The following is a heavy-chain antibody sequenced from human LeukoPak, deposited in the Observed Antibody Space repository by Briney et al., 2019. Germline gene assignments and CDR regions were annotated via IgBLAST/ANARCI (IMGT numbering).Heavy chain of an antibody. CDR2: IYSGGST. D-gene: IGHD2-21*01. J-gene: IGHJ4*02. Sequence: GGSLRLSCAASGFTVSSNFLSGVRQPPGKGLEWVSDIYSGGSTYYADSVKGRFTISRDNSKNTLYLQMNSLRAEDTAVYYCTRGGGGSFPHYWGQGTLVTVSS. CDR1: GFTVSSNF. V-gene: IGHV3-53*01. CDR3: TRGGGGSFPHY.